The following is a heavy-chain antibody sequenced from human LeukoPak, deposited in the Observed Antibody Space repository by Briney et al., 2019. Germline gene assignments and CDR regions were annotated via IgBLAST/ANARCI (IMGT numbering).Heavy chain of an antibody. Sequence: PGGSLRLSCAASGFTFSSYSMNWVRQAPGKGLEWVSSISSSSSYIYYADSVKGRFTISRENAKNSLYLQMNSLRAEDTAVYYCARALVRGGYFDYWGQGTLVTVSS. J-gene: IGHJ4*02. D-gene: IGHD3-10*01. V-gene: IGHV3-21*01. CDR2: ISSSSSYI. CDR3: ARALVRGGYFDY. CDR1: GFTFSSYS.